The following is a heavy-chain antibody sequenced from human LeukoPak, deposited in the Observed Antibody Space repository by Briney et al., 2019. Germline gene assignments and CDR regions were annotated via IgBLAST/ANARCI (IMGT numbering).Heavy chain of an antibody. CDR1: RFSFSNYR. D-gene: IGHD2-21*01. Sequence: GGSLRLSCTPSRFSFSNYRMAWVRQAPGKGLEWVGNINQDGSERNYVDSVKGRFTISRDNAKNSLFLQMNSLRVEDTAVYYCARGYWNFDYWGQGTLVTVSS. J-gene: IGHJ4*02. CDR3: ARGYWNFDY. CDR2: INQDGSER. V-gene: IGHV3-7*04.